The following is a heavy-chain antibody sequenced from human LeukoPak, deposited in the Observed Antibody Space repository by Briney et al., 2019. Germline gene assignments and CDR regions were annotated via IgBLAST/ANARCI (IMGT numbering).Heavy chain of an antibody. D-gene: IGHD1-26*01. CDR3: TRRGVGPSDAFDI. CDR1: GYRFTSYW. J-gene: IGHJ3*02. V-gene: IGHV5-51*01. Sequence: GESLKISCKGSGYRFTSYWIGWVRQMPGKGLEWMGIMLPSDSDTSYSPSFQSQVTISADKSISTAYLQWGSLEASDTAMYYCTRRGVGPSDAFDIWGQGTMVTVSS. CDR2: MLPSDSDT.